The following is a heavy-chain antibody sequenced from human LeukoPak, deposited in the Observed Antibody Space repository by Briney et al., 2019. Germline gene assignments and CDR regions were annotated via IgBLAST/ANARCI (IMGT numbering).Heavy chain of an antibody. J-gene: IGHJ3*02. V-gene: IGHV1-18*04. CDR3: ARDRDIDAFDI. CDR1: GYTFTSYY. Sequence: ASVKVSCKASGYTFTSYYMHWVRQAPGQGLEWMGWISAYNGNTNYAQKLQGRVTMTTDTSTSTAYMELRSLRSDDTAVYYCARDRDIDAFDIWGQGTMVTVSS. D-gene: IGHD5-12*01. CDR2: ISAYNGNT.